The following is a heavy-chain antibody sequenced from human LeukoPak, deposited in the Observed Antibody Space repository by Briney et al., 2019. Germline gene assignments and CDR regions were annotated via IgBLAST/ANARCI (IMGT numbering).Heavy chain of an antibody. D-gene: IGHD1-1*01. CDR3: ARDPRTVRI. CDR2: ISGNGGVI. Sequence: GGSLRLSCAASGFTFSNAWMSWVRQAPGKGLEWLSYISGNGGVIQYADSVKGRFTISRDNAKNLLYLQMDSLRVEDTAIYYCARDPRTVRIWGQGTLVTVSS. V-gene: IGHV3-11*04. CDR1: GFTFSNAW. J-gene: IGHJ4*02.